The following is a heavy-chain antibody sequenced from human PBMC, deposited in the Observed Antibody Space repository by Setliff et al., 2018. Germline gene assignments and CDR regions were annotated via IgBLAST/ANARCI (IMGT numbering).Heavy chain of an antibody. CDR2: IHPSGST. CDR1: GDSISSGSYH. CDR3: ARTTGSTHNWLDP. J-gene: IGHJ5*02. Sequence: SETLSLTCTVSGDSISSGSYHWSWIRKPAGKGLEWIGSIHPSGSTNYNPSLKRRGTISVDTSKNQFSRKVSSVTAADAAVYYCARTTGSTHNWLDPWGPGTLVTVAS. D-gene: IGHD1-1*01. V-gene: IGHV4-61*02.